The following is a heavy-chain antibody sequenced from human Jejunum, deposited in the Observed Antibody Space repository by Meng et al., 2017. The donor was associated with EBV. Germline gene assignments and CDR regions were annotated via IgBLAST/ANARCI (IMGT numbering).Heavy chain of an antibody. Sequence: EVLLVESGGGLCQPGGSLRLSCEASGFTLSDHWIHWVRQAPGEGLMWVSRINPDGRTINYGDSVKGRFTISRDNAKNTVYLQMNSLRAEDTAVYYCTRAGYYRFDYWGQGALVTVSS. D-gene: IGHD1-26*01. V-gene: IGHV3-74*01. CDR3: TRAGYYRFDY. J-gene: IGHJ4*02. CDR1: GFTLSDHW. CDR2: INPDGRTI.